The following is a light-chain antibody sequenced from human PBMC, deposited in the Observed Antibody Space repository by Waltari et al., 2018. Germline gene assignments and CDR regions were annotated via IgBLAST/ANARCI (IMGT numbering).Light chain of an antibody. J-gene: IGKJ3*01. CDR2: RAS. V-gene: IGKV3-15*01. Sequence: EIVMTQSPATLSVSPGERATFSCRASQSISDNLAWYQQKPGQAPRLLLFRASTSATDIPARFSGSGSGTEFTLTISSLQSEDFAVYYCQQYDDWPLTFGPGTKVDF. CDR1: QSISDN. CDR3: QQYDDWPLT.